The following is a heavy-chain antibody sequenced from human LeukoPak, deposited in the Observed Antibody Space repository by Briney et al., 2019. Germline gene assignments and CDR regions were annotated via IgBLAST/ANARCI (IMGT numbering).Heavy chain of an antibody. CDR2: IYHSGST. D-gene: IGHD6-19*01. V-gene: IGHV4-38-2*02. CDR3: ARGIAVAETYWFDP. CDR1: GYSISSGYY. Sequence: SETLSLTCTVSGYSISSGYYWGWTRQPPGKGLEWIGSIYHSGSTYYNPSLKSRVTISVDTSKNQFSLKLSSVTAADTAVYYCARGIAVAETYWFDPWGQGTLVTVSS. J-gene: IGHJ5*02.